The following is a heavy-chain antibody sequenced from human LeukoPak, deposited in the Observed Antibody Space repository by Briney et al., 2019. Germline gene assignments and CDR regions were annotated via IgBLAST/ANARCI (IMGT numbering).Heavy chain of an antibody. J-gene: IGHJ4*02. D-gene: IGHD2-2*01. V-gene: IGHV3-48*04. CDR2: ISSSSSPI. CDR1: GFTFSSYS. Sequence: GGSLRLSCAASGFTFSSYSMNWVRQAPGKGLEWVSYISSSSSPIYYADSVKGRFTISRDNAKNSLYLQMNSLRAEDTAVYYCARGFYCTSTSCSTGFDYWGQGALVTVSS. CDR3: ARGFYCTSTSCSTGFDY.